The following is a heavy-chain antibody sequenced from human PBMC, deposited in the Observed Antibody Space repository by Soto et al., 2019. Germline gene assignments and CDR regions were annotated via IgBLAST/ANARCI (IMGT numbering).Heavy chain of an antibody. CDR3: ARERAAADHRQYYYYGMDV. J-gene: IGHJ6*02. Sequence: QVQLVESGGGVVQPGRSLRLSCAASGFTFSSYGMHWVRQAPGKGLEWVAVIWYDGSNKYYADSVKGRFTISRDNSKNTLYLQMNSLRAEDTAVYYCARERAAADHRQYYYYGMDVWGQGTTVTVSS. CDR1: GFTFSSYG. V-gene: IGHV3-33*01. D-gene: IGHD6-13*01. CDR2: IWYDGSNK.